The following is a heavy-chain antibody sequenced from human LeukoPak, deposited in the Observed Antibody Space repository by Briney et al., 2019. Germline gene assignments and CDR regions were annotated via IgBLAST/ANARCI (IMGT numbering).Heavy chain of an antibody. Sequence: GGPLRLPCVASRFTFSSYWMHWLRQDPGKGLVWVSYISPDGSTTRYADSVKGRFTISRDNAKNTLYLQMNSLRVEDTAVYFCASAWSYWGQGALVTVSS. V-gene: IGHV3-74*01. CDR2: ISPDGSTT. CDR1: RFTFSSYW. D-gene: IGHD1-1*01. J-gene: IGHJ4*02. CDR3: ASAWSY.